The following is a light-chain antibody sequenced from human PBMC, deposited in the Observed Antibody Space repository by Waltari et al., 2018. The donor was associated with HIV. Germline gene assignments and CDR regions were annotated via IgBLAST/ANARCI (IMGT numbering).Light chain of an antibody. CDR2: AAS. CDR3: LQTYSTPLT. J-gene: IGKJ3*01. Sequence: DIQMTQSPSSLSASVGDRVTITCRASQNVDTFLNWFQQKPGKAPKLLIHAASTLQSGVPSRFNGSGSGTDFTLTISSLQPEDFATYYCLQTYSTPLTFGPGTKVDIK. V-gene: IGKV1-39*01. CDR1: QNVDTF.